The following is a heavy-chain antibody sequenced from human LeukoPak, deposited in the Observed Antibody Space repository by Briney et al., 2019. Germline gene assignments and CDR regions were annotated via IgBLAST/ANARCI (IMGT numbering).Heavy chain of an antibody. CDR1: GFTLSGYW. V-gene: IGHV3-7*03. CDR3: AREPWGYSGSSDH. Sequence: GVSLRLSCAASGFTLSGYWMSWVCQAPGKGLEWVANIKQDGSEKYYVDSVKGRFTISRDNAKTSLYLQMNSLRAEDTAVYYCAREPWGYSGSSDHWGQGTLVTVSS. J-gene: IGHJ5*02. D-gene: IGHD5-12*01. CDR2: IKQDGSEK.